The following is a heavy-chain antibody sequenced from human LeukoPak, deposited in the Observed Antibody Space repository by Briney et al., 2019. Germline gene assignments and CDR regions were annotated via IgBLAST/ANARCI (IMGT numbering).Heavy chain of an antibody. Sequence: SETLSLTCTVSGGSISSYYWSWIRQPPGKGLEWIGYIYYSGSTNYNPSLKSRVTISVDTSKNQFSLKLSSVTAADTDVYYCSGGLSSSSVSFYYWGQGTLVTVSS. J-gene: IGHJ4*02. CDR1: GGSISSYY. V-gene: IGHV4-59*08. CDR2: IYYSGST. D-gene: IGHD6-13*01. CDR3: SGGLSSSSVSFYY.